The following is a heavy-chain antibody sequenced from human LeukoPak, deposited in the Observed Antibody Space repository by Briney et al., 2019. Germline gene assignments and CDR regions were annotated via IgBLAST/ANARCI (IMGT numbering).Heavy chain of an antibody. D-gene: IGHD1-26*01. CDR3: ATDRNSGKYYDY. Sequence: PGGSLRLSCVESGLRFRNYGMHWVRQAPGKGLEWVAVIYYDGSNQYYADSVKGRFTVSRDNAKNTLYLQMDSLRAEDTAVYYCATDRNSGKYYDYWGQGTLVTVSS. V-gene: IGHV3-33*01. CDR2: IYYDGSNQ. CDR1: GLRFRNYG. J-gene: IGHJ4*02.